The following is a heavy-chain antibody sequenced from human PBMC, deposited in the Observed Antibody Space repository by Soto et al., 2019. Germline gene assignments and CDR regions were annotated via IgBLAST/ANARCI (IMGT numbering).Heavy chain of an antibody. J-gene: IGHJ5*02. V-gene: IGHV3-30*03. CDR3: WSRNLFDP. CDR1: GFTFSSYG. CDR2: ISYDGSNK. Sequence: QVQLVESGGGVVQPGRSLRLSCAASGFTFSSYGMHWVRQAPGKGLEWGAVISYDGSNKYYADTVKGRFTSSRDNSKNTLYLQMNSLRAEETDVYYCWSRNLFDPCGQGTLVTVSS.